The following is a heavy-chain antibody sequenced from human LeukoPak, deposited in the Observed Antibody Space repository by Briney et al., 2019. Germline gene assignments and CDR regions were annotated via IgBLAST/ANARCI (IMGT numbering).Heavy chain of an antibody. V-gene: IGHV3-7*04. CDR2: IKQDGSDK. Sequence: GGSLRPSCAASGFTFSSHWMSWVRQAPGKGLEWVANIKQDGSDKYYVDSVKGRFTISRDNAKNSLYLQMNSLRAEDTAVYYCARDYDWGQGTLVTVSS. CDR3: ARDYD. J-gene: IGHJ4*02. D-gene: IGHD3-16*01. CDR1: GFTFSSHW.